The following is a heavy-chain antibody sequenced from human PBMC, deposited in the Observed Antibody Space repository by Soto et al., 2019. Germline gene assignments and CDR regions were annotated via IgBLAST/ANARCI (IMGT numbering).Heavy chain of an antibody. CDR2: INSDGSST. CDR1: GFTFSSYW. D-gene: IGHD5-12*01. CDR3: ASASGYDFAY. Sequence: GGSLRLSCAASGFTFSSYWMHWVRQAPGKGLVWVSRINSDGSSTSYADSVKGRFTISRDNAKNTVYLQMNGLRAEDTAVYHCASASGYDFAYGGQGTLVTVSS. J-gene: IGHJ4*02. V-gene: IGHV3-74*01.